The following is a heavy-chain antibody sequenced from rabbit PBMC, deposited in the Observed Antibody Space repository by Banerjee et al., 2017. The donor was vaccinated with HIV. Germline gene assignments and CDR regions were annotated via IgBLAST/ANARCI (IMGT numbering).Heavy chain of an antibody. CDR2: IYTTSGST. CDR1: GFDFNNFY. V-gene: IGHV1S43*01. CDR3: VRAGVYAGSSSYTGFDFNL. D-gene: IGHD8-1*01. Sequence: QEHLKETGGGLVQPGGSLTLSCKASGFDFNNFYIAWVRQAPGKGLEWIACIYTTSGSTWYASWVNGRFTTSRSTSLNTVDLQMTSLTAADTATYFCVRAGVYAGSSSYTGFDFNLWGQGTLVTVS. J-gene: IGHJ4*01.